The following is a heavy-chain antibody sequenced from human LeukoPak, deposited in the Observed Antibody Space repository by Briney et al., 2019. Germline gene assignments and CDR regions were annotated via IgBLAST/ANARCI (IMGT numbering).Heavy chain of an antibody. CDR3: AKDKIGGYYFIDH. V-gene: IGHV3-30*18. J-gene: IGHJ4*02. CDR1: GFTFSSYG. CDR2: ISYDGSNK. D-gene: IGHD3-22*01. Sequence: GGSLRLSCAASGFTFSSYGMHWVRQAPGKGLEWVAVISYDGSNKYYADSVKGRFTISRDNSKNTLYLQMNSLRAEDTAVYYCAKDKIGGYYFIDHWGQGTLVTVSS.